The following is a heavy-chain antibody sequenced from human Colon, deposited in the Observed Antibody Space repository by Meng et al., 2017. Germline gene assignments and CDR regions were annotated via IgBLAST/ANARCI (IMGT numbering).Heavy chain of an antibody. CDR3: ARGRGTYVYYYYGMDV. Sequence: ASVKVSCKASGYTFTSYAMNWVRQAPGHGLEWMGWINTNTGNPTYAQGFTGGFVFSLDTSVSTAYLQISSLKAEGTAVYYCARGRGTYVYYYYGMDVWGQGTTVTVSS. CDR1: GYTFTSYA. V-gene: IGHV7-4-1*02. D-gene: IGHD3-10*02. CDR2: INTNTGNP. J-gene: IGHJ6*02.